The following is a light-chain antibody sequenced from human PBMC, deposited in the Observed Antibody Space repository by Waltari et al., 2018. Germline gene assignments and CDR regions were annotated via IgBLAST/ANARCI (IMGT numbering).Light chain of an antibody. CDR2: DAS. J-gene: IGKJ1*01. V-gene: IGKV3-11*01. Sequence: EVVLTQSPATLSLSPGERATPSCRASQSVSVYLAWYQQEPGQAPRLLIYDASDRATGVPARFSGSGSGTDFTLTISSLEPEDFAVYYCQQRTDRPPFTFGQGTRVEMK. CDR3: QQRTDRPPFT. CDR1: QSVSVY.